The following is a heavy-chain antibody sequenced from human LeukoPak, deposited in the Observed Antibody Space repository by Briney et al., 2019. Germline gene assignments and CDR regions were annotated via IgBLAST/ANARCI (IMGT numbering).Heavy chain of an antibody. D-gene: IGHD4-17*01. J-gene: IGHJ4*02. V-gene: IGHV3-30-3*01. CDR2: ISYDGSNK. CDR3: ARAAAGGDYEHIDY. CDR1: GFTFSSYA. Sequence: TGGSLRLSCAASGFTFSSYAMHWVRQAPGKGLEWVAVISYDGSNKYYADSVKGRFTISRDNSKNTLYLQMNSLRAEDTAVYYCARAAAGGDYEHIDYWGQGTLVTVFS.